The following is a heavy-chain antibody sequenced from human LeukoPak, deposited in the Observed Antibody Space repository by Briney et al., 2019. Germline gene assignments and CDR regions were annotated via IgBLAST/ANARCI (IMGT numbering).Heavy chain of an antibody. CDR2: IYSGDST. J-gene: IGHJ4*02. CDR3: ARGSGGHGGGPAFDY. Sequence: PGGSLRLSCAASGFTVSTNYMSWVRQAPGKGLEWVSVIYSGDSTYHADAVKGRFTISRDNSKNKLYLQMNSLRAEDTAVYYCARGSGGHGGGPAFDYWGQGTLVTVSS. V-gene: IGHV3-53*01. CDR1: GFTVSTNY. D-gene: IGHD2-15*01.